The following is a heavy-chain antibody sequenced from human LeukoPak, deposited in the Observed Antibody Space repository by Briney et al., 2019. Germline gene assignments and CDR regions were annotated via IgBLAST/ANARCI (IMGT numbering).Heavy chain of an antibody. Sequence: SETLSLTCPVSGDSISSSSDFWGWIRQPPGKGLEWIGSIYYGGSTNYNPSLKSRVTTSVDMSKNQFSLRLRPVTAADTAVYYCARIFIRNGYSSYFDCWGQGTLVTVSS. J-gene: IGHJ4*02. V-gene: IGHV4-39*07. CDR3: ARIFIRNGYSSYFDC. D-gene: IGHD5-18*01. CDR2: IYYGGST. CDR1: GDSISSSSDF.